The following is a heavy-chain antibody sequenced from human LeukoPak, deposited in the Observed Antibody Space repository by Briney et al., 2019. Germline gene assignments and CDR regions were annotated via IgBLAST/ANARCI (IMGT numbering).Heavy chain of an antibody. CDR1: GFTFSSYW. D-gene: IGHD3-22*01. J-gene: IGHJ3*02. CDR2: INSDGSST. V-gene: IGHV3-74*01. Sequence: PGGSLRLSCAASGFTFSSYWMHWVRQAPGKGLVWVSRINSDGSSTSYADSVKGRFTISRDNAKNTLYLQMNSLRAEDTAVYYCATPYYDSSGDDAFDIWGQGAMVTVSS. CDR3: ATPYYDSSGDDAFDI.